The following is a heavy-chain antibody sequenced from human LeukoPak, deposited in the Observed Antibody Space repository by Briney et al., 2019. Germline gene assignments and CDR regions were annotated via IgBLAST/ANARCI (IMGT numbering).Heavy chain of an antibody. Sequence: GGSLRLSCAASGFSVSASYMAWVRQAPGTGLECLSVIYTGGSTYYGDSVMGRFTMSRDNHQNTLYLQMNSLRAEDTAVYYCARAITIYSNGGFDIWGQGTMVTVSS. CDR3: ARAITIYSNGGFDI. CDR1: GFSVSASY. D-gene: IGHD2-15*01. V-gene: IGHV3-53*01. CDR2: IYTGGST. J-gene: IGHJ3*02.